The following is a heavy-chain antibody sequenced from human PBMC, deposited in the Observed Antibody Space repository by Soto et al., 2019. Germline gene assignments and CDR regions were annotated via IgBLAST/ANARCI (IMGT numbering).Heavy chain of an antibody. V-gene: IGHV1-69*12. CDR2: IIPIFGTA. J-gene: IGHJ6*02. Sequence: QVQLVQSGAEVKKPGSSVKVSCKASGGTFSSYAISWVRQAPGQGLEWMGGIIPIFGTADYAQKFQGRVTITADESTSTDYMELSSLRSEDTAVYYCASHSGSSPEGRYYYGMVVWGQGTTVTVSS. CDR3: ASHSGSSPEGRYYYGMVV. D-gene: IGHD1-26*01. CDR1: GGTFSSYA.